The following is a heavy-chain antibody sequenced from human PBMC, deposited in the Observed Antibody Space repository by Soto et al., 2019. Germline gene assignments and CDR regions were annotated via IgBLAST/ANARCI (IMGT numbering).Heavy chain of an antibody. CDR2: IGTAGDT. J-gene: IGHJ1*01. CDR3: ARGNSSSWYGYFQH. D-gene: IGHD6-13*01. V-gene: IGHV3-13*01. CDR1: GFTFSSYD. Sequence: EVQLVDSGGGLVQPGGSLRLSCAASGFTFSSYDMPWVRQATGKGLEWVSAIGTAGDTYYPGSVKGRFTISRENAKNSLYLQMNSLRAGDTAVYYCARGNSSSWYGYFQHWGQGTLVTVSS.